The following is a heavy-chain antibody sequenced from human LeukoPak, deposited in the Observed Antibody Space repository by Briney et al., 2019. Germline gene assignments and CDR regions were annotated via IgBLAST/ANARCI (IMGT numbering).Heavy chain of an antibody. V-gene: IGHV1-2*02. J-gene: IGHJ4*02. CDR2: INPNTGGT. CDR1: GYTLTAHY. D-gene: IGHD2-8*01. CDR3: AREAADSSVCDF. Sequence: ASVKVSCKASGYTLTAHYIHWMRQAPGRGLEWVGWINPNTGGTEFAQNVQGRVTMTRDTSINTVYMELNRLTSDDTAVFYWAREAADSSVCDFWGQGSLVTVSS.